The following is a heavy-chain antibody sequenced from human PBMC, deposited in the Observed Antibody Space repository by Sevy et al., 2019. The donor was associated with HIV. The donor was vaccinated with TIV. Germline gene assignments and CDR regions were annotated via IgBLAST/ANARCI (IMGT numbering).Heavy chain of an antibody. Sequence: SESLSLTCTVSGGSISSGDYYWSWIRQPPGKGLEWIGYIYYSGSTYYNPSLKSRVTISVDTSKNQFSLKLSSVTAADTAVYYCAREVAAAGTSWFDPWGQGTLVTVSS. CDR1: GGSISSGDYY. CDR2: IYYSGST. CDR3: AREVAAAGTSWFDP. D-gene: IGHD6-13*01. J-gene: IGHJ5*02. V-gene: IGHV4-30-4*01.